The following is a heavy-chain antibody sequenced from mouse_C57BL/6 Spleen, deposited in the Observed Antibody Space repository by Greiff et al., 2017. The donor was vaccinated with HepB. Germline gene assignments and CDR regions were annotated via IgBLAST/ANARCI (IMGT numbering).Heavy chain of an antibody. CDR1: GYAFSSSW. V-gene: IGHV1-82*01. CDR3: ARSGDYDGWYFDV. CDR2: IYPGDGDT. J-gene: IGHJ1*03. D-gene: IGHD2-4*01. Sequence: QVQLQQSGPELVKPGASVKISCKASGYAFSSSWMNWVKQRPGKGLEWIGRIYPGDGDTNYNGKFKGKATLTADKSSSTAYMQLSSLTSEDSAVYFCARSGDYDGWYFDVWGTGTTVTVAS.